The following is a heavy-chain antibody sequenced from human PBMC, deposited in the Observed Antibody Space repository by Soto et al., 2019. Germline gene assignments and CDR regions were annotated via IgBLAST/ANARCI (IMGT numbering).Heavy chain of an antibody. CDR1: GASIYNYY. J-gene: IGHJ4*02. Sequence: SETLSLTCSVSGASIYNYYWSWVRQPPGKGLEWIGNMYFSGSTNYNPSLKSRVTISSDASKNQIFLNLTSVTAADTAIYYCARGHFFTSGPYFIAAWGQGTLVTVSS. D-gene: IGHD3-9*01. CDR3: ARGHFFTSGPYFIAA. CDR2: MYFSGST. V-gene: IGHV4-59*01.